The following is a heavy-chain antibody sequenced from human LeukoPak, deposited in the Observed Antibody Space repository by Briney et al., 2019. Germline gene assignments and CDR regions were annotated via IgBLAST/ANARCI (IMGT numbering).Heavy chain of an antibody. CDR3: AREVCSGGSCSYYFDY. CDR2: INWNGGST. J-gene: IGHJ4*02. CDR1: GFTFDDYG. D-gene: IGHD2-15*01. V-gene: IGHV3-20*04. Sequence: PGGSLRFSCAASGFTFDDYGMSWVRQAPGKGLEWVSGINWNGGSTGYADSVKGRFTISRDNAKNSLYLQMNSLRAEDTAVYYCAREVCSGGSCSYYFDYWGQGTLVTVSS.